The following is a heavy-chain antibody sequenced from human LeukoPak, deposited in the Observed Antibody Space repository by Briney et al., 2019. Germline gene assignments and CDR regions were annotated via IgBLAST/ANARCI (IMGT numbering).Heavy chain of an antibody. CDR1: SGSISNYY. CDR2: IFYTGSS. J-gene: IGHJ6*02. D-gene: IGHD6-13*01. CDR3: ARGYRSTWGVYDYFGMDV. Sequence: PSETLSPTCTVSSGSISNYYWSWIRQSPGKGLEWIGYIFYTGSSNYNPSLKSRVTISVDTSKNQFSLKLISVTAADTAVYYCARGYRSTWGVYDYFGMDVWGQGTTVTVSS. V-gene: IGHV4-59*01.